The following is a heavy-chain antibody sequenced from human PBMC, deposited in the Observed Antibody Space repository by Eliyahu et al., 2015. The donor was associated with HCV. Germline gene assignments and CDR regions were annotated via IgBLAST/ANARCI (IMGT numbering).Heavy chain of an antibody. D-gene: IGHD3-22*01. V-gene: IGHV4-4*07. J-gene: IGHJ3*02. Sequence: QVQLQESGPGLVKPSETLSLTCTVSGGSISSYFWSFIRQPAGKGLEWIGRISASGPPNYNPSLKSRVIMSVDTSKNQFSLKLTSVTAADTAVYYCARARDSSGYYLGAFDIWGQGTMVTVSS. CDR3: ARARDSSGYYLGAFDI. CDR1: GGSISSYF. CDR2: ISASGPP.